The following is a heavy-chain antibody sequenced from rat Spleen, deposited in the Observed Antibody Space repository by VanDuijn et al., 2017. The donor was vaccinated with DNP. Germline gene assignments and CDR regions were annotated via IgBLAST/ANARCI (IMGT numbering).Heavy chain of an antibody. CDR3: ARRRYGYGLFDY. CDR2: ISTNGGST. D-gene: IGHD1-7*01. J-gene: IGHJ2*01. Sequence: EVQLVESGGGLVQPGRSLKLSCAASGFTFSDYNMAWVRQAPKKGLEWVATISTNGGSTYYPDSVKGRFTISRDNAKNTLYLQMNSLRSEDTATYYCARRRYGYGLFDYWGQGVMVTVSS. V-gene: IGHV5-7*01. CDR1: GFTFSDYN.